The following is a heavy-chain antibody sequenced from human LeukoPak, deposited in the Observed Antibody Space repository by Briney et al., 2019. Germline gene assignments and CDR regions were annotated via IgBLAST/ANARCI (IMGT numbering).Heavy chain of an antibody. V-gene: IGHV4-59*01. CDR3: ARATRGVRALNNYYYYYMDV. J-gene: IGHJ6*03. D-gene: IGHD3-10*01. Sequence: SETLSLTCTVSGGSISSYYWSWIRQPPGKGLEWIGYIYYSGSTNYNPSLKSRVTISVDTSKNQFSLKLSSVTAAETAVYYCARATRGVRALNNYYYYYMDVWGKGTTVTVSS. CDR1: GGSISSYY. CDR2: IYYSGST.